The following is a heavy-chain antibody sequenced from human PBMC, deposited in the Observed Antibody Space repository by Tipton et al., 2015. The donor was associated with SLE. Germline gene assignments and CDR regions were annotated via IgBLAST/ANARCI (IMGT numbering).Heavy chain of an antibody. V-gene: IGHV4-59*11. D-gene: IGHD6-13*01. J-gene: IGHJ4*02. Sequence: TLSLTCTVSGGSISSHYWSWIRQHPGKGLEWIGYIYHSGSTYRNPSLNSRATISLDTSKNQLSLKLSSVTAADTAVYYCAGGVRYSSSWLNYWGQGTLVTVSS. CDR3: AGGVRYSSSWLNY. CDR1: GGSISSHY. CDR2: IYHSGST.